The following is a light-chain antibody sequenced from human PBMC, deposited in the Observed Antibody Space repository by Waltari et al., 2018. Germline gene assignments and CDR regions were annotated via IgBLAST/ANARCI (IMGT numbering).Light chain of an antibody. CDR2: DAS. J-gene: IGKJ1*01. CDR1: QGIASR. V-gene: IGKV1-12*01. Sequence: DIQMTQSPSSVSASVGDRVTLTCRASQGIASRLDWYQQNPGKDPKLLIYDASSLHSGVPSRFSGSGYGTDFTLTIRSLKTEDFATYYCQQVNSFPRTFGQGTKVEVK. CDR3: QQVNSFPRT.